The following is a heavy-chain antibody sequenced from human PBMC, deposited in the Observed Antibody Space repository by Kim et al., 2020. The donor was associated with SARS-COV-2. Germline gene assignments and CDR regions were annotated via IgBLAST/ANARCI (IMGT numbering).Heavy chain of an antibody. CDR2: ISSSSSYI. D-gene: IGHD2-2*01. CDR3: ARDIVVVPAATVSYYFDY. V-gene: IGHV3-21*01. CDR1: GFTFSSYS. Sequence: GGSLRLSCAASGFTFSSYSMNWVRQAPGKGLEWVSSISSSSSYIYYADSVKGRFTISRDNAKNSLYLQMNSLRAEDTAVYYCARDIVVVPAATVSYYFDYWGQGTLVTVSS. J-gene: IGHJ4*02.